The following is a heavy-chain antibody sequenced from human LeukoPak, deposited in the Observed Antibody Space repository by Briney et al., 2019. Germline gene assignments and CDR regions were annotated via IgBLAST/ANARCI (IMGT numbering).Heavy chain of an antibody. V-gene: IGHV4-4*07. D-gene: IGHD3-22*01. J-gene: IGHJ4*02. CDR1: GGSISSYY. CDR3: ARAYYYDSSGYHFDY. CDR2: IYTRGST. Sequence: SETLSLTCTVSGGSISSYYWSWIRQPAGKGLEWIGRIYTRGSTNYNPSLKSRVTMSVDTSKNQFSLKLSSVTAADTAVYYCARAYYYDSSGYHFDYWGQGTLVTVSS.